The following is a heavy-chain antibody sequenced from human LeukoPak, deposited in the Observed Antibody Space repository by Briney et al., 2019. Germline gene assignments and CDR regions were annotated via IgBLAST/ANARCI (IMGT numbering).Heavy chain of an antibody. D-gene: IGHD2-15*01. V-gene: IGHV1-2*06. Sequence: ASVKVSCKASGYTFTAYYMNWVRQAPGQGLEWMGRINPNSGDTNYAQKFQGRVTMTRDTSISTAYMELSRLRSDDTAVYFCARTYCSGGTCYKYYFDYWGQGTLVTVSS. CDR3: ARTYCSGGTCYKYYFDY. CDR2: INPNSGDT. CDR1: GYTFTAYY. J-gene: IGHJ4*02.